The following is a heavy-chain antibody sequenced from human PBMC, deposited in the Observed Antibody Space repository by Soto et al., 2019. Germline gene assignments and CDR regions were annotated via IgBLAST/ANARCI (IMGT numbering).Heavy chain of an antibody. CDR1: DGSFSDYY. J-gene: IGHJ4*02. V-gene: IGHV4-34*01. CDR3: ARGRGEVDY. D-gene: IGHD3-16*01. Sequence: ASETLSLTCAVYDGSFSDYYWNWIRRAPGKGLEWIGEIKHGGSTNYNPSLKTRVTMSLDTSKNQVSLKVTSVTAADTAMYYCARGRGEVDYWGQGTLVTVSS. CDR2: IKHGGST.